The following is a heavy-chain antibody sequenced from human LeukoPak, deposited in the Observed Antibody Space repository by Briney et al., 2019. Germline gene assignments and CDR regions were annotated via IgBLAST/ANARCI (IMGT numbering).Heavy chain of an antibody. CDR3: ARDRRGSGSYYGYYYYMDV. Sequence: ASVKVSCKASGYTFTSYGISWVRQAPGQGLEWMGWISAYNGNTNYAQKLQGRVTMTTDTSTSTAYMELRSLRSDDTAVYYCARDRRGSGSYYGYYYYMDVWGKGTTVTVSS. CDR2: ISAYNGNT. D-gene: IGHD3-10*01. CDR1: GYTFTSYG. J-gene: IGHJ6*03. V-gene: IGHV1-18*01.